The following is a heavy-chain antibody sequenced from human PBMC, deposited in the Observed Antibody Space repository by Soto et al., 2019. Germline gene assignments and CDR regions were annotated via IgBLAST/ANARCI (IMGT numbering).Heavy chain of an antibody. CDR2: INPSGGT. J-gene: IGHJ5*02. CDR3: ARASMIYGVVALSNWFDP. CDR1: GGSFSGYS. Sequence: GTLSLTCGVNGGSFSGYSWTWIRQPPGKGLEWIGEINPSGGTKYTPSLESRVSISLDSSRNQFSLKLTSVTSADTAVYYCARASMIYGVVALSNWFDPWGQGTLVTVSS. V-gene: IGHV4-34*01. D-gene: IGHD3-3*01.